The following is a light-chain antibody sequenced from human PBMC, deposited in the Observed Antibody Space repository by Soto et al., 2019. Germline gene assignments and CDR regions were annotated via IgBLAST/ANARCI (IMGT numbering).Light chain of an antibody. CDR2: VGTGGIVG. V-gene: IGLV9-49*01. CDR3: GADHGSGSNFVLLV. J-gene: IGLJ3*02. CDR1: SGYSNYK. Sequence: QPVLTQPPSASASLGASVTLTCTLSSGYSNYKVDWYQQRPGKGPRFVMRVGTGGIVGSKGDGIPDRFSVLGSGLNRYLTIKNIQEEDESDYHCGADHGSGSNFVLLVFGGGTQLTVL.